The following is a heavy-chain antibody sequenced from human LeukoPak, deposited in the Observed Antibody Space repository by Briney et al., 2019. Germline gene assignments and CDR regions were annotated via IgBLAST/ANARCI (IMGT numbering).Heavy chain of an antibody. Sequence: PSETLSLTCTFYGGSVSSYYWSWLRQPAGKPLEWIGRVFVTGSPNYSPSLKTRVTISLDASKNQLSLRLASVTAADTAVYYCVRDYSSGWPMSYYNPYIDLWGKGTMVTVSS. J-gene: IGHJ6*03. CDR2: VFVTGSP. CDR1: GGSVSSYY. D-gene: IGHD4-11*01. CDR3: VRDYSSGWPMSYYNPYIDL. V-gene: IGHV4-4*07.